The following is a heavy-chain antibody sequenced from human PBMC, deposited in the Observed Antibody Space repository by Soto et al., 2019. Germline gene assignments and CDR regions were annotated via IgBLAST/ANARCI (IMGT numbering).Heavy chain of an antibody. D-gene: IGHD5-18*01. CDR3: ARVKYSSPYYYYYGMDV. CDR1: GYTFTCYG. Sequence: QVQLVQSGAEVKKPGASVKVSCKASGYTFTCYGISWVRQARGQGLEWMGWISAYNGNTNYAQKLQDRVTMTTDTSTSTAYMQLRSLRSDATAVYYCARVKYSSPYYYYYGMDVWGQETTVTVSS. CDR2: ISAYNGNT. V-gene: IGHV1-18*01. J-gene: IGHJ6*02.